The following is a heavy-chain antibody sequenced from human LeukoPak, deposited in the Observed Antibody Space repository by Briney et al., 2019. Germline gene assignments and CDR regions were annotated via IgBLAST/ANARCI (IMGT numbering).Heavy chain of an antibody. CDR2: ISAYNGNT. CDR1: GYTFNTYG. D-gene: IGHD3-22*01. V-gene: IGHV1-18*01. Sequence: ASVKVSCKTSGYTFNTYGIAGVRQAPGRGLEWMGWISAYNGNTNYARNLQDGVTMTTDTSTTTAYMELRSLRSDDTAVYYCAREGSLYDSGNYYLSWFDPWGQGTLVTVSS. CDR3: AREGSLYDSGNYYLSWFDP. J-gene: IGHJ5*02.